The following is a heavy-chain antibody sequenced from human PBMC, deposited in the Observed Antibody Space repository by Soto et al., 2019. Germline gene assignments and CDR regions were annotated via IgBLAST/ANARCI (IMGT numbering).Heavy chain of an antibody. D-gene: IGHD2-15*01. CDR3: AKSAGEGVVVVAATPDYYYMDV. CDR1: GFTFDDYA. CDR2: ISWNSGSI. J-gene: IGHJ6*03. Sequence: GGSLRLSCAASGFTFDDYAMHWVRQAPGKGLEWVSGISWNSGSIGYADSVKGRFTISRDNAKNSLYLQMNSLRAEDTVLYYCAKSAGEGVVVVAATPDYYYMDVWGKGTTVTVSS. V-gene: IGHV3-9*01.